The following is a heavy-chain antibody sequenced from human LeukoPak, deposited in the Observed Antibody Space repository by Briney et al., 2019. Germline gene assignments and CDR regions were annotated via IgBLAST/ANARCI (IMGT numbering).Heavy chain of an antibody. Sequence: GGSLRLSCAASGFTFDDYAMHWVRQAPGKGLEWVSLISWDGGSTYYADSVKGRFTISRDNSKNSPYLQMNSLRAEDTALYYCAATYYDYVWGSLDYWGQGTLVTVSS. CDR3: AATYYDYVWGSLDY. CDR1: GFTFDDYA. CDR2: ISWDGGST. J-gene: IGHJ4*02. D-gene: IGHD3-16*01. V-gene: IGHV3-43D*04.